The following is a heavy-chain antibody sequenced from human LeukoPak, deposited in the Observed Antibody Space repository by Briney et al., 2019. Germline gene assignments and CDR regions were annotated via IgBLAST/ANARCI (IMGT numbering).Heavy chain of an antibody. CDR3: ARDSSGWSGWFDP. J-gene: IGHJ5*02. V-gene: IGHV4-39*07. CDR1: GGSISSSSYY. D-gene: IGHD6-19*01. Sequence: SSETLSLTCTVSGGSISSSSYYWGWSRQPPGKGLEWGGSIYYSGSTYYNPSLKSRVTISVDTSKTQFSLKLSSVTAADTAVYYCARDSSGWSGWFDPWGQGTLVTVSS. CDR2: IYYSGST.